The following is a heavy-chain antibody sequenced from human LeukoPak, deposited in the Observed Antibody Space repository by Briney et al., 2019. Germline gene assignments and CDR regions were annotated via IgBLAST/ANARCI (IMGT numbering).Heavy chain of an antibody. CDR1: GFTFSSYW. J-gene: IGHJ4*02. V-gene: IGHV3-7*03. CDR3: ARGKTMVYCGGDCYRFDN. D-gene: IGHD2-21*02. CDR2: IKQDGSEK. Sequence: GGSLRLSCAASGFTFSSYWMSWVRQAPGKGLEWVANIKQDGSEKYYVDSVKGRFTISRDNAKNSLYLQMNSLRAEDTAVYYCARGKTMVYCGGDCYRFDNWGQGTLVTVSS.